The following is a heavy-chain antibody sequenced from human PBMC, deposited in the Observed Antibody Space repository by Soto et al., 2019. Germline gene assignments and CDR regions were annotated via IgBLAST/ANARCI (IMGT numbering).Heavy chain of an antibody. Sequence: EVQLLESGGGLVQRGGSLRLSCAASGFTFSNDAMTWVRQAPGKGLEWVSLISSTGSSTYYADSVKGRFTISRDNSKNTLSLQINSLRADDTAVYYCAKSLRTAAFDYWGQGALVTVFS. CDR3: AKSLRTAAFDY. CDR1: GFTFSNDA. CDR2: ISSTGSST. V-gene: IGHV3-23*01. J-gene: IGHJ4*02. D-gene: IGHD1-1*01.